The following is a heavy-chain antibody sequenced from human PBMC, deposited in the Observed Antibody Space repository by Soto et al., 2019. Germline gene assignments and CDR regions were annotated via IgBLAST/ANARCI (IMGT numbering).Heavy chain of an antibody. CDR1: GFTFSRYA. J-gene: IGHJ6*02. V-gene: IGHV3-23*01. CDR2: ISSRGDRT. CDR3: AKETGYSYEFQHNALDV. D-gene: IGHD5-18*01. Sequence: GGSLRLSCAGSGFTFSRYAMNWVRQAPGKGLEWVSIISSRGDRTSYAESVKGRFTISRDDSKNTLFLHMNSLGAEDTAVYYCAKETGYSYEFQHNALDVWGQGTTVTVSS.